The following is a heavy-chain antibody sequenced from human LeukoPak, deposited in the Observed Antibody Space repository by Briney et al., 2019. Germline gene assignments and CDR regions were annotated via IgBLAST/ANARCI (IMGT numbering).Heavy chain of an antibody. D-gene: IGHD3-10*02. CDR1: GFTFTTYW. Sequence: GGSLRLSCAASGFTFTTYWMSWVRQAPGKGLEWVANIKQDGNEKYYVDSVKGRFTISRDNAKNSLYLQMNSLRAEDTAVYYCAELGITMIGGVWGKGTTVTISS. J-gene: IGHJ6*04. CDR2: IKQDGNEK. CDR3: AELGITMIGGV. V-gene: IGHV3-7*01.